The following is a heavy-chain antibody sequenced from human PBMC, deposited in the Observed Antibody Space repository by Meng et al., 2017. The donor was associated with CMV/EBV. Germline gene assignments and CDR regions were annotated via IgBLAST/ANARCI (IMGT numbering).Heavy chain of an antibody. CDR1: GFTFSTYA. CDR2: ISGSGVST. J-gene: IGHJ6*02. CDR3: ARDGRVDTSSTSCYRPGRVLGGMDV. Sequence: GESLKISCAASGFTFSTYAMTWVRQAPGKGLEWVSLISGSGVSTYYADSVKGRFTISRDNSKNTLYLQMNSLRAEDTAVYYCARDGRVDTSSTSCYRPGRVLGGMDVWGQGTTVTVSS. D-gene: IGHD2-2*02. V-gene: IGHV3-23*01.